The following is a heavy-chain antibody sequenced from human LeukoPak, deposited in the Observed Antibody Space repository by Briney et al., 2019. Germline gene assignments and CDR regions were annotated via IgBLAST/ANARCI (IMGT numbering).Heavy chain of an antibody. V-gene: IGHV1-2*02. CDR1: GYTFTCYY. CDR3: ARVGGNTMVRGVIMPFDY. CDR2: INPNSGGT. Sequence: ASVKVSCKASGYTFTCYYMHWVRQAPGQGLEWMGWINPNSGGTNYAQKFQGRVTMTRDTSISTAYMELSRLRSDDTAVYYCARVGGNTMVRGVIMPFDYWGQGTLVTVSS. J-gene: IGHJ4*02. D-gene: IGHD3-10*01.